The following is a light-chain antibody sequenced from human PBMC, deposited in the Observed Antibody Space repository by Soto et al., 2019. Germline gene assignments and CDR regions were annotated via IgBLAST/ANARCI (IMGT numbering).Light chain of an antibody. CDR1: QSIRNS. CDR2: DAS. CDR3: HQYNNWPPWT. J-gene: IGKJ1*01. Sequence: EIVLTQSPATLSVSLGDTATLSCGASQSIRNSLAWFQQKPGQAPRLLIYDASIRASGTPARISGSGSGTEFSLTISSLQSDDFAVYYCHQYNNWPPWTFGQGTKVEIK. V-gene: IGKV3-15*01.